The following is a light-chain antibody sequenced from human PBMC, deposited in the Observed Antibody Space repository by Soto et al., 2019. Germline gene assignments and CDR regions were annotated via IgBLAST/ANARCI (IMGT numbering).Light chain of an antibody. Sequence: DIQMTQSPASLSASVGDTVTITCRGSQSINTFLSWYRHKPGKAPELLIYDASTLQIGVPSRFSGSGYGTEFTLTISSLQYEDFATYYCQQSYYIPWTFGQGTKVDIK. CDR1: QSINTF. J-gene: IGKJ1*01. V-gene: IGKV1-39*01. CDR3: QQSYYIPWT. CDR2: DAS.